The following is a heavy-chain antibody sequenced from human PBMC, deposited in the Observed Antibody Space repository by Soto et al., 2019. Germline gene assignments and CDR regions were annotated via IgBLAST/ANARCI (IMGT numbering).Heavy chain of an antibody. CDR1: GFTFSKFD. CDR3: ARGDQYDILLRYYAMDV. D-gene: IGHD1-26*01. J-gene: IGHJ6*02. CDR2: IAYGGINK. V-gene: IGHV3-30-3*01. Sequence: QVQLVESGGGVVQPGTSLRLSCVASGFTFSKFDMHWIRQTPDKRLQWVAFIAYGGINKYYTGSVKGRFTVSRDNSKNTVSLQMNNLGLEDTATYFCARGDQYDILLRYYAMDVWGLGTTVSISS.